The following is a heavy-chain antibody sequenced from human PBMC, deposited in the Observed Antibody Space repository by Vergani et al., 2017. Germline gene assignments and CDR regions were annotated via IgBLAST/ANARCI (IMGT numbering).Heavy chain of an antibody. CDR3: ARDLQISRYCSSTSCRPNWFDP. V-gene: IGHV3-21*01. Sequence: EVQLLESGGGLVQPGGSLRLSCAASGFTFSSYAMTWVRQAPGKGLEWVSSISSSSSYIYYADSVKGRFTISRDNAKNSLYLQMNSLRAEDTAVYYCARDLQISRYCSSTSCRPNWFDPWGQGTLVTVSS. J-gene: IGHJ5*02. CDR2: ISSSSSYI. D-gene: IGHD2-2*01. CDR1: GFTFSSYA.